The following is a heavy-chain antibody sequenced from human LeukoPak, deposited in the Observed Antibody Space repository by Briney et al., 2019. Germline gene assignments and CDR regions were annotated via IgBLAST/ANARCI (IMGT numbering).Heavy chain of an antibody. CDR3: TRGQSYCGADCYSD. CDR1: GFSVSNYY. Sequence: GGSLRLSCAASGFSVSNYYMSWVRQPPGKGLEWVSDMYTGGGRYYGDSVKGRFTISRDNSKNTVFLQMNSLRVEDTALYYCTRGQSYCGADCYSDWGQGTLVTVSS. V-gene: IGHV3-66*01. D-gene: IGHD2-21*02. CDR2: MYTGGGR. J-gene: IGHJ4*02.